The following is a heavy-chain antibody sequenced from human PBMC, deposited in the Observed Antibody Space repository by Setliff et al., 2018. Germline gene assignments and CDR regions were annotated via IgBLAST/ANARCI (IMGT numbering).Heavy chain of an antibody. CDR3: ARGGGSVLPNYYYFNYMDV. J-gene: IGHJ6*03. CDR1: GGSVSTFY. Sequence: ETLSLTCRVSGGSVSTFYWTWIRQPPGKGLEWIGYVSYGGSTKYNPSLESRVTISLDAPKNQFSLKLTSVTAADTAIYYCARGGGSVLPNYYYFNYMDVWGKGTTVTVSS. CDR2: VSYGGST. V-gene: IGHV4-59*02. D-gene: IGHD2-15*01.